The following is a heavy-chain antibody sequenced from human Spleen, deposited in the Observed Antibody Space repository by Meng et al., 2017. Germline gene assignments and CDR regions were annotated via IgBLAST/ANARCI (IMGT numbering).Heavy chain of an antibody. CDR2: MYHTGSP. J-gene: IGHJ5*02. Sequence: VQLQESGPGPVKSSQTLSLTCAVSGGSISSSNWWSWLRQPPGKGLEWIGEMYHTGSPNYNPSLKSRVTFSVDKSKNEFSLKLSSVTAADTAVYYCARVGGGSSSFFWFDPWGQGTLVTASS. V-gene: IGHV4-4*02. CDR3: ARVGGGSSSFFWFDP. D-gene: IGHD6-6*01. CDR1: GGSISSSNW.